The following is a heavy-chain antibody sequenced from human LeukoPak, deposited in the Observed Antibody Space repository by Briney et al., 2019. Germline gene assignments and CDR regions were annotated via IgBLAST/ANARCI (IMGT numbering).Heavy chain of an antibody. J-gene: IGHJ4*02. V-gene: IGHV3-11*05. CDR3: ARGAHYDSSGYLPDY. Sequence: GGSLRLSCAASGFTFSDYYMSWIRQAPGKGLEWVSYISSSSSYTNYADSVKGRFTISRDNAKNSLYLQMNSLRAEDTAVYYCARGAHYDSSGYLPDYWDQGTLVIVSS. D-gene: IGHD3-22*01. CDR1: GFTFSDYY. CDR2: ISSSSSYT.